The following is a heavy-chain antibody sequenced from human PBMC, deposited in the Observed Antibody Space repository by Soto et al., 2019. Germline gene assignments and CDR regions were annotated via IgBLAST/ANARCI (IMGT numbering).Heavy chain of an antibody. V-gene: IGHV3-33*01. J-gene: IGHJ6*02. Sequence: GGSLRLSCAASGFTFSSYGMHWVRQAPGKGLEWVAVIWYDGSNKYYADSVKGRFTISRENSKNTLYLQMNSLRAEDTAVYYCARDIGWLVLPPFYGMDVWGQGTTVTVSS. CDR1: GFTFSSYG. CDR2: IWYDGSNK. CDR3: ARDIGWLVLPPFYGMDV. D-gene: IGHD6-19*01.